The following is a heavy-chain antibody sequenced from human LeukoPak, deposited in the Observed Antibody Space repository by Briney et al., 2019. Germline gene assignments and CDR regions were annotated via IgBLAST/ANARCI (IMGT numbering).Heavy chain of an antibody. D-gene: IGHD5-12*01. CDR3: ARYPCAAISRFH. Sequence: GGSLRLSCAASGFTFSDYYMSWIRQAPGKGLEWVSYISSSGSTIYYADSVKGRVTISRDNSKNSLYLQMNSLRAEDTAVYYCARYPCAAISRFHWGQGTLVTVSS. CDR2: ISSSGSTI. CDR1: GFTFSDYY. V-gene: IGHV3-11*01. J-gene: IGHJ4*02.